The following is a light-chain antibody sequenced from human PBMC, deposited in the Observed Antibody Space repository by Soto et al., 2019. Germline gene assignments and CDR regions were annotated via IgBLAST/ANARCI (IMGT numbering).Light chain of an antibody. J-gene: IGLJ3*02. CDR3: QSYDSSLNVWV. Sequence: QAVVTQPPSVSGAPGQRVTISCTGSSSNIGTGYDVHWYQQLPGTAPKLLIYGNINRPSGVPDRFSSSMSGTSASLAITGLQAEDEAEYYCQSYDSSLNVWVFGGGTKLTVL. CDR2: GNI. V-gene: IGLV1-40*01. CDR1: SSNIGTGYD.